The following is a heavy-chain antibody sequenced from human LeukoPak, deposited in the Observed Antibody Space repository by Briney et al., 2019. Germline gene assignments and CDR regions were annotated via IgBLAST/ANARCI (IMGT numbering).Heavy chain of an antibody. J-gene: IGHJ4*02. CDR2: INSDGSST. CDR3: AKGGANSYWGAFDY. CDR1: GFTFSRYW. D-gene: IGHD7-27*01. Sequence: GGSLRLSCAASGFTFSRYWMHWVRQAPGKGPVWVSRINSDGSSTSYADSVKGRFTISRDNAKNTLYLQMDNLKAADTAIYYCAKGGANSYWGAFDYWGQGTLATVAS. V-gene: IGHV3-74*01.